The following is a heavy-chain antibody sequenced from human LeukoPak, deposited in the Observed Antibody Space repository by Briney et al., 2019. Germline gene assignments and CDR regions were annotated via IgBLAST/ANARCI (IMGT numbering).Heavy chain of an antibody. CDR2: INHSGST. CDR1: GGSFSGYY. D-gene: IGHD3-22*01. V-gene: IGHV4-34*01. J-gene: IGHJ4*02. CDR3: ARGPTSSYYDSSGYYYVY. Sequence: SETLSLTCAVYGGSFSGYYWSWIRQPPGKGLEWIGEINHSGSTNYNPSLKSRVTISVDTSKNQSSLKLSSVTAADTAVYYCARGPTSSYYDSSGYYYVYWGQGTLVTVSS.